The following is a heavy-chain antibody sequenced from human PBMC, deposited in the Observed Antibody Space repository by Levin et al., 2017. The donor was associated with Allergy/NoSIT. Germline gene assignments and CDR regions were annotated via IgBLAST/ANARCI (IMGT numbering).Heavy chain of an antibody. CDR3: AKYALRGGHCSGGRCSFDY. D-gene: IGHD2-15*01. V-gene: IGHV3-23*01. J-gene: IGHJ4*02. CDR1: GFTFSDYA. CDR2: ITSGSDP. Sequence: QTGESLKISCAASGFTFSDYALSWVRQAPGKGLECVSVITSGSDPYYADSLKGRFTISRDNSKNTLYLLMNSLRAEDTAIYYCAKYALRGGHCSGGRCSFDYWGQGTLVTVSS.